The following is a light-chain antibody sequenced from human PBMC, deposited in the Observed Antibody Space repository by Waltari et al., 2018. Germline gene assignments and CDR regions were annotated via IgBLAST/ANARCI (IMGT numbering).Light chain of an antibody. Sequence: QAGLTQPPSVSKGLRETATLTCTGTSNNVGPLGAAWLQQHQGHPPRLVSDRGNNRPSGISERISASMSGDTATLTITGLQTEDEADYYCAAWDRRLSVWVFGGGTKLTVL. V-gene: IGLV10-54*04. CDR2: RGN. CDR3: AAWDRRLSVWV. J-gene: IGLJ3*02. CDR1: SNNVGPLG.